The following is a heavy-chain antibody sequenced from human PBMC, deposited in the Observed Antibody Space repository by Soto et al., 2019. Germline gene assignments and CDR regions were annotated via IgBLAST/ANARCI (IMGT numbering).Heavy chain of an antibody. D-gene: IGHD1-26*01. CDR2: IYHSGST. Sequence: QLQLQESGSGLVKPSQTLSLTCAVSGGSISSGGYSWSWIRQPPGQGLEWIGYIYHSGSTYYNPSLTSRVTISVDRSKNQFSLKLSSVTAADTAVYYCARREDGSYFDYWGQGTLVTVSS. V-gene: IGHV4-30-2*01. J-gene: IGHJ4*02. CDR1: GGSISSGGYS. CDR3: ARREDGSYFDY.